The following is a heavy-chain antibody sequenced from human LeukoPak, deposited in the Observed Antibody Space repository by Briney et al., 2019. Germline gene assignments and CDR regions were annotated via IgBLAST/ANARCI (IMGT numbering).Heavy chain of an antibody. Sequence: ASVKVSCTASGFTVTNYHMHWVRQAPGQGPEWVGLIKGTGDSPDYAQKFQGRVTVTCDTSTNTAYLELRSLKLEDTAVYYCARAPAGTLDFWGQGTLVTVS. V-gene: IGHV1-46*01. CDR3: ARAPAGTLDF. D-gene: IGHD1-26*01. CDR2: IKGTGDSP. CDR1: GFTVTNYH. J-gene: IGHJ4*02.